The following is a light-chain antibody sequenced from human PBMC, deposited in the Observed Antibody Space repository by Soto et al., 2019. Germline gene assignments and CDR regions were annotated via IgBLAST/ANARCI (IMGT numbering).Light chain of an antibody. V-gene: IGLV1-40*01. CDR2: GNT. J-gene: IGLJ2*01. Sequence: QSVLTQPPSVSGAPGQRVTISCTGSTSNIGAGYDVHWYQQLPGTAPKLLIYGNTNRPSGVPDRFSGSNSGTSASLAITGLQADDEADYYCQSYDTSLSGSVVFGGGTKVTVL. CDR3: QSYDTSLSGSVV. CDR1: TSNIGAGYD.